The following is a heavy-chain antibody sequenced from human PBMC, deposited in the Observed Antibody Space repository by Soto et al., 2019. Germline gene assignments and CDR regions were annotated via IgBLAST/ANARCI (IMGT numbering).Heavy chain of an antibody. D-gene: IGHD3-16*01. CDR3: AKAYIGSTFDY. CDR2: ISGIFGST. Sequence: GSLRLSCAASGFTFSSYAMSWVRQAPVNGLEFVSAISGIFGSTYYADSVKGRFTISRYNSKNTLYLQMNSLRAEDTAVYYCAKAYIGSTFDYWGQGTLVTVSS. V-gene: IGHV3-23*01. CDR1: GFTFSSYA. J-gene: IGHJ4*02.